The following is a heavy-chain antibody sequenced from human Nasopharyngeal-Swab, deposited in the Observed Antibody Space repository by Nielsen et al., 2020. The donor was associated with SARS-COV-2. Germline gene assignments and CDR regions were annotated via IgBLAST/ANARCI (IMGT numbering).Heavy chain of an antibody. D-gene: IGHD4-11*01. CDR2: INSDGSST. V-gene: IGHV3-74*01. J-gene: IGHJ6*03. CDR3: ARGDYSNYVDYYYYYYMDV. CDR1: GFTFSSYW. Sequence: GGSLRLSCAASGFTFSSYWMHWVRQAPGKGLVWVSRINSDGSSTSYADSVKGRFTISRDNAKNTLYLQMNSLRAEDTAVYYCARGDYSNYVDYYYYYYMDVWGKGTTVTV.